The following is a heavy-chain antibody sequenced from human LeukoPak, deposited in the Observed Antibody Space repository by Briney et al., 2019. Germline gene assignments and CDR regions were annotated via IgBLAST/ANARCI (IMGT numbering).Heavy chain of an antibody. J-gene: IGHJ4*02. CDR3: ARGQRGSYDY. Sequence: GGPRRLSCAASGFTFSSYDMHWVRQATGKGLEWVSAIGTAGDTYYPGSVKGRFTISRENAKNSLYLQMNSLRAGDTAVYYCARGQRGSYDYWGQGTLVTVSS. CDR2: IGTAGDT. D-gene: IGHD1-26*01. V-gene: IGHV3-13*01. CDR1: GFTFSSYD.